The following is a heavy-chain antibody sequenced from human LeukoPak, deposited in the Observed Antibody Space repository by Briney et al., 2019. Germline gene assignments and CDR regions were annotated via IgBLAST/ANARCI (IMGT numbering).Heavy chain of an antibody. Sequence: GESLKISCKGSGYSFTSYWIGWVRQMPGKGLEWMGIIYPGDSDTRYSPSFQGQVTISADKSISTAYLQWSSLKASDTAMYYCARRVTYYCDSSGPATNDAFDIWGQGTMVTVSS. CDR1: GYSFTSYW. J-gene: IGHJ3*02. CDR3: ARRVTYYCDSSGPATNDAFDI. V-gene: IGHV5-51*01. D-gene: IGHD3-22*01. CDR2: IYPGDSDT.